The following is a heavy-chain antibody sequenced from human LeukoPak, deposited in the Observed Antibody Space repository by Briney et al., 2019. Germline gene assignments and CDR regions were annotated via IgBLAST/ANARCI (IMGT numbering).Heavy chain of an antibody. V-gene: IGHV5-51*01. CDR1: GCSFTSYW. CDR3: ARRGYSYSHDY. Sequence: GESLKISCRVSGCSFTSYWIAWVRQMPGKGLEWMGIIYPGDSDTTYSPSFQGQVTISVDKSTSTAYLQWSSLKASDTAMYYCARRGYSYSHDYWGQGTLVTVSS. D-gene: IGHD5-18*01. CDR2: IYPGDSDT. J-gene: IGHJ4*02.